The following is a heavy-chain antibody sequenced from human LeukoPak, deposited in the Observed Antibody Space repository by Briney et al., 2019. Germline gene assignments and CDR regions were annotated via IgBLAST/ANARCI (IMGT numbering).Heavy chain of an antibody. CDR1: GFTFSSYG. Sequence: PGGSLRLSCAASGFTFSSYGMHWVRQALGKGLEWVAAISYDGSEKYYADSVKGRFTISRDNSKNTLYLQMNSLRAEDTAVYYCARVYYGSGSYSFDYWGQGTLVTVSS. D-gene: IGHD3-10*01. CDR2: ISYDGSEK. V-gene: IGHV3-30*19. CDR3: ARVYYGSGSYSFDY. J-gene: IGHJ4*02.